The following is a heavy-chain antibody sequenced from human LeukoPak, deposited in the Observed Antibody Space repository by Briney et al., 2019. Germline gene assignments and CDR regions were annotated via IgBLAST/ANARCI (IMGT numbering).Heavy chain of an antibody. CDR1: GGSISSYY. J-gene: IGHJ4*02. CDR2: IYTSGST. CDR3: ARETITSSPKYFDY. D-gene: IGHD3-10*01. Sequence: SETLSLTCTVSGGSISSYYWSWIRQSAGKGLEWIGRIYTSGSTNYNPSLKSRVTMSVDTSKNQFSLKLSSVTAADTAVYYCARETITSSPKYFDYWGQGTLVTVSS. V-gene: IGHV4-4*07.